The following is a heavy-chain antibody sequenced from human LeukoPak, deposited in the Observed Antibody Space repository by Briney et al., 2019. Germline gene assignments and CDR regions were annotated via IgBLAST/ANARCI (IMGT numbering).Heavy chain of an antibody. CDR1: GFTVSTYR. V-gene: IGHV3-23*01. CDR2: INPTDDTT. Sequence: GGSLRLSCAALGFTVSTYRMSWVRQAPGKGLQWVSAINPTDDTTYYADSVKGRFTISRDDSKNTLYLQMNSLRAEDTAVYYCARRVPYTVATDYWGQGTLVTVSS. CDR3: ARRVPYTVATDY. D-gene: IGHD4-17*01. J-gene: IGHJ4*02.